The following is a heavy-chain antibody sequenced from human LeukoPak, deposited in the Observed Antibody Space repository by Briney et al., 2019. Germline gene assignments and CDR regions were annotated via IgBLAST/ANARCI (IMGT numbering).Heavy chain of an antibody. CDR2: IYYSGST. CDR3: ASYYDSSDPRAFDI. V-gene: IGHV4-31*02. J-gene: IGHJ3*02. D-gene: IGHD3-22*01. Sequence: XPGKGXXXXGYIYYSGSTYYNPSLKSRVTISVDTSKNQFSLKLSSVTAADTAVYYCASYYDSSDPRAFDIWGQGTMVTVSS.